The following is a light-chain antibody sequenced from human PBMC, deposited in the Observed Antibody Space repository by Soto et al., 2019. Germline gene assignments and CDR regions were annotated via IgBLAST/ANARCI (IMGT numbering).Light chain of an antibody. CDR3: KQSKSFPLT. Sequence: DIQMTQSPSSLSASVGDRVSITCRASQDIERWLARYQQKPGEAPKVLIYAASSLQSGVPSRFSGSGSGTDFSLTISSLQPEDFATYYCKQSKSFPLTFGGGTKVDIK. CDR1: QDIERW. V-gene: IGKV1-12*01. CDR2: AAS. J-gene: IGKJ4*01.